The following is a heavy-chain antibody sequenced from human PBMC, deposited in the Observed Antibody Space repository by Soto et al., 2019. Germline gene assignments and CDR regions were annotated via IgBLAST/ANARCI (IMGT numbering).Heavy chain of an antibody. D-gene: IGHD2-8*01. Sequence: SETLSLTCAVSSGSITRCNSWRWVRQPPGKGLEWIGEIFHNGNTYYNPSLKSRVTMSVDTSKNQFSLNLGSVTAADTAVYYCARRTWGMDVWGQGTTVTVSS. CDR2: IFHNGNT. CDR1: SGSITRCNS. V-gene: IGHV4-4*02. J-gene: IGHJ6*02. CDR3: ARRTWGMDV.